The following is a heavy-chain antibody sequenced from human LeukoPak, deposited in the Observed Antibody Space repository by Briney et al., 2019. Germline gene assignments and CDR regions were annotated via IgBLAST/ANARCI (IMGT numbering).Heavy chain of an antibody. Sequence: GGSLRLSCAASGFTFNTYAMTWVRQAPGKGLEWVSGVSGSGGSTYYADSVRGRFTIFRDNSKNTLYLQMDSLRAEDTAVYHCAKDEIHYDSSGYYYVLDYWGQGTLVTVSS. J-gene: IGHJ4*02. CDR2: VSGSGGST. CDR1: GFTFNTYA. CDR3: AKDEIHYDSSGYYYVLDY. V-gene: IGHV3-23*01. D-gene: IGHD3-22*01.